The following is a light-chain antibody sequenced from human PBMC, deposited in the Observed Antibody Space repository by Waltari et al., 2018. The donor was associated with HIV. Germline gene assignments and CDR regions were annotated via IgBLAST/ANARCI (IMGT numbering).Light chain of an antibody. Sequence: QSALTQPASVSGSPGQSITISCTGTSSDVGGYNYVSWYQQYAGKAPKLMIYDVSNRPSLVSHRFSGSKSGNTASLTISGLQAEDEADYYCSSYTSSSTLVFGGGTKLTVL. CDR3: SSYTSSSTLV. CDR2: DVS. V-gene: IGLV2-14*01. J-gene: IGLJ2*01. CDR1: SSDVGGYNY.